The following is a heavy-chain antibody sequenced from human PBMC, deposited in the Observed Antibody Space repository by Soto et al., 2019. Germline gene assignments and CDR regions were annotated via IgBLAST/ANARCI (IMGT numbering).Heavy chain of an antibody. CDR1: GYNFISYW. CDR2: IYPSESYT. D-gene: IGHD3-22*01. CDR3: ARPNSSGEDTDV. V-gene: IGHV5-10-1*01. Sequence: PGESLKISCKGSGYNFISYWISWVRQMPGKGLEWMGRIYPSESYTNYSLSFQGHVTISAVKSISTAYLQWSSLKASDTAMYHCARPNSSGEDTDVWGQGTMVTVSS. J-gene: IGHJ6*02.